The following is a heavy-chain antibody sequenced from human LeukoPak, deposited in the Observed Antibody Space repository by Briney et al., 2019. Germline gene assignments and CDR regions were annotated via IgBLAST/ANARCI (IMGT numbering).Heavy chain of an antibody. Sequence: GGSLRLSCAASGFTFSDYYMSWIRQAPGKGLEWVSYISSSGSTIYYADPVKGRFTISRDNAKNSLYLQMNSLRAEDTAVYYCARDQQPGWGVYFDYWGQGTLVTVSS. CDR1: GFTFSDYY. J-gene: IGHJ4*02. V-gene: IGHV3-11*04. CDR3: ARDQQPGWGVYFDY. CDR2: ISSSGSTI. D-gene: IGHD6-13*01.